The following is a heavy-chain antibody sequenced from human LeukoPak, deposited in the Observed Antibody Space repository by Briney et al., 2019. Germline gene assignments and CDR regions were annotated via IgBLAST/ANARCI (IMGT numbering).Heavy chain of an antibody. D-gene: IGHD5-24*01. CDR1: GFTFSEYY. J-gene: IGHJ6*02. CDR2: ISSSGTIT. CDR3: ARGDDYNPIYYYYIMDV. Sequence: SGGSLRLSCAASGFTFSEYYMSWIRQAPGRGLEWISYISSSGTITYYADSVKGRFTISRDNTKNSLYLQMNTLRAEDTAVYYCARGDDYNPIYYYYIMDVWGQGTTVTVSS. V-gene: IGHV3-11*01.